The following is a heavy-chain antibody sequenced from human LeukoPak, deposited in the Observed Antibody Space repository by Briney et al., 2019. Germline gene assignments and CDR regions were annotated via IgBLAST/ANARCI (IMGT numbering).Heavy chain of an antibody. V-gene: IGHV3-23*01. J-gene: IGHJ3*02. CDR2: IGGDGTGP. Sequence: GGSLRLSCAGFRFAFGNYAMNWVRQAPGKGLEWVSHIGGDGTGPYYTDSVKGRFSISRDNSKNTVYVKMDRLRAEDTAIYYCAKDFVAANGIFDPFDIWGQGTTVTVSS. CDR1: RFAFGNYA. CDR3: AKDFVAANGIFDPFDI. D-gene: IGHD2-21*02.